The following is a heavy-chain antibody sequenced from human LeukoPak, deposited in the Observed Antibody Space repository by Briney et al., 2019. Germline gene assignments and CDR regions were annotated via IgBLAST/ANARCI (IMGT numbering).Heavy chain of an antibody. CDR2: ISGSGGST. D-gene: IGHD6-13*01. CDR3: ARAYSSSWYDY. V-gene: IGHV3-23*01. J-gene: IGHJ4*02. Sequence: HSGGSLRLSCAASGFTFSSYAMSWVRQAPGKGLEWVSAISGSGGSTYYADSVKGRFTISRDNSKNTLYLQMNSLRAEDTAVYYCARAYSSSWYDYWGQGTLVTVSS. CDR1: GFTFSSYA.